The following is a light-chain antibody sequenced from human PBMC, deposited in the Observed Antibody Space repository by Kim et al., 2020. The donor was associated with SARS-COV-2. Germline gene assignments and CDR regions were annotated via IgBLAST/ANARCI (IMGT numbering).Light chain of an antibody. J-gene: IGLJ1*01. CDR1: SSDVGSYNY. CDR3: SSYAASNNWGV. Sequence: QSALTQPPSASGSPGQSVTISCTGTSSDVGSYNYVSWYQQHPGKAPKLMIFGVSKRPFGVPDRFSGSKSGNTASLTVSGLQAEDEAEYYCSSYAASNNWGVFVTGTKVTVL. CDR2: GVS. V-gene: IGLV2-8*01.